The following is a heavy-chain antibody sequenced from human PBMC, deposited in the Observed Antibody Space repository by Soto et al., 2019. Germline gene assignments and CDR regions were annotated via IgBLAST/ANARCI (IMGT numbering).Heavy chain of an antibody. CDR1: GFTFDDYT. J-gene: IGHJ6*02. CDR3: AKDGDTAIIWEGGYYGMDV. Sequence: PGGSLRLSCAASGFTFDDYTMHWVRQAPGKGLEWVSLISWDGGSTYYADSVKGRFTISRDNSKNSLYLQMNSLRTEDTALYYCAKDGDTAIIWEGGYYGMDVWGQGTTVTVSS. CDR2: ISWDGGST. D-gene: IGHD5-18*01. V-gene: IGHV3-43*01.